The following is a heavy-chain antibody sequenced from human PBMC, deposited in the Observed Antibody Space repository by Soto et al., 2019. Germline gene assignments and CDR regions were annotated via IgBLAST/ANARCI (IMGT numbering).Heavy chain of an antibody. CDR1: GGSISSYY. CDR2: IYYSGST. J-gene: IGHJ4*02. CDR3: ARVYGDYLDY. V-gene: IGHV4-59*01. D-gene: IGHD4-17*01. Sequence: SETLSLTCTVSGGSISSYYWSWIRQPPGRGLEWIGYIYYSGSTNYNPSLKSRVTISVDTSKNQFSLKLSSVTAADTAVYYCARVYGDYLDYWGQGTLVTVSS.